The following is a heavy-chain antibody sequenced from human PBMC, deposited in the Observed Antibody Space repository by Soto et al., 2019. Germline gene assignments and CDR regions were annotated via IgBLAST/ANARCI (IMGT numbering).Heavy chain of an antibody. CDR3: ARDKITGLFDY. J-gene: IGHJ4*02. Sequence: PSETLSLTCTVSGGSISSYYWSWIRRPPGMGLEWIASISYSGTTNYNSSLKSRVTISIDTSKNQFSLKLTSVTAADTAVYYCARDKITGLFDYWGQGTLVTVSS. CDR2: ISYSGTT. D-gene: IGHD2-8*02. CDR1: GGSISSYY. V-gene: IGHV4-59*12.